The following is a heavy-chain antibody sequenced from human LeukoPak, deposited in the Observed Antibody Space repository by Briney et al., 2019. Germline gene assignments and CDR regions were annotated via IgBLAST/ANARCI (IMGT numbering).Heavy chain of an antibody. CDR1: GFTVSSNY. V-gene: IGHV3-66*01. Sequence: GGSLRLSCAASGFTVSSNYMSWVRQAPGKGLEWVSVIYSGGSTYYADSVKGRFTISRDNSKNTLYLQMNSLRAEDTAVYYCARDTAAGPLFYYYGMDVWGQGTTVTVSS. CDR3: ARDTAAGPLFYYYGMDV. J-gene: IGHJ6*02. D-gene: IGHD6-13*01. CDR2: IYSGGST.